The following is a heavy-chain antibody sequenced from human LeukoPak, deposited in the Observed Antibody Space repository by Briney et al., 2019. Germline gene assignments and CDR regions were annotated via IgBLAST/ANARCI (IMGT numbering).Heavy chain of an antibody. CDR2: ISSSGSTI. CDR3: ATDLSYYDSSGYY. J-gene: IGHJ4*02. Sequence: GGSLRLSCAASGFPFSDYYMNWIRQAPGKGLECISYISSSGSTIYYADSVKGRFTISRDNAKNSLYLQMNSLRAEDTAVYYCATDLSYYDSSGYYWGQGTLVTVSS. CDR1: GFPFSDYY. V-gene: IGHV3-11*04. D-gene: IGHD3-22*01.